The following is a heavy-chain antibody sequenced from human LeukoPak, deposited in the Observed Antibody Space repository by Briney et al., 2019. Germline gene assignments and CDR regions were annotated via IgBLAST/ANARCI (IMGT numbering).Heavy chain of an antibody. D-gene: IGHD3-10*01. Sequence: GGSLRLSCAASGFTFSSYWMTWVRQAPGKGLEWVANIKEDGSEKYYVDSVKGRFTISRDNSKNTLYLQMNSLRAEDTAVYYCARDGSYYGSLDYWGQGTLVTVSS. V-gene: IGHV3-7*01. CDR3: ARDGSYYGSLDY. CDR1: GFTFSSYW. J-gene: IGHJ4*02. CDR2: IKEDGSEK.